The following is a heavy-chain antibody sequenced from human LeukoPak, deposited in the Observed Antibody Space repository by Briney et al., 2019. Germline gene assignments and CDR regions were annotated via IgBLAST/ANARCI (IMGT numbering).Heavy chain of an antibody. J-gene: IGHJ4*02. CDR1: GFIFSGSD. Sequence: PGGSLRLSCAASGFIFSGSDMNWVRQAPGKGLEWLASISSSGNYIYYADSLKGRLTISRDNAKNSLSLQVNSLRAEDTAVYYCVKTRMYSSSPLEYWGQGTLVTVSS. CDR2: ISSSGNYI. CDR3: VKTRMYSSSPLEY. V-gene: IGHV3-21*01. D-gene: IGHD6-6*01.